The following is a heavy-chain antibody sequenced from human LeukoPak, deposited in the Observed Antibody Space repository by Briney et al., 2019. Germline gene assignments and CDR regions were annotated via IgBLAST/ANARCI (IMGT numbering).Heavy chain of an antibody. CDR2: INPSGGST. V-gene: IGHV1-46*01. Sequence: GASVKVSCKASGYTFTSYYMHWVRQAPGQGLEWMGIINPSGGSTSYAQKFQGRVTMTRDTSTSTVYMELSSLRSEVTAVYYCASEPSTYDFWSGYYQIYWGQGTLVTVSS. CDR3: ASEPSTYDFWSGYYQIY. J-gene: IGHJ4*02. CDR1: GYTFTSYY. D-gene: IGHD3-3*01.